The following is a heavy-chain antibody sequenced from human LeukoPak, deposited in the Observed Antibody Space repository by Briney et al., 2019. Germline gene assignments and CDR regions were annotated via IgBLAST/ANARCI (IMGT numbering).Heavy chain of an antibody. CDR3: ARADSARRASIVGATDY. V-gene: IGHV3-7*03. D-gene: IGHD1-26*01. J-gene: IGHJ4*02. CDR1: GFTFSSYW. CDR2: IKQDGSEK. Sequence: PGGSLRLSCAGSGFTFSSYWMSWVRQAPGKGLEWVANIKQDGSEKYSVDSVKGRFTISRDNAKNSLYLQMNSLRAEDTALYYCARADSARRASIVGATDYWGQGTLVTVSS.